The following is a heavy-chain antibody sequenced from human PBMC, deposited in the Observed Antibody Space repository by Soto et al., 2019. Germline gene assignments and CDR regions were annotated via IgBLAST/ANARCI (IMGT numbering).Heavy chain of an antibody. V-gene: IGHV3-23*01. Sequence: EVQLLESGGGLVQPGGSLRLSCAASRFTFSSYGMTWVRQAPGKGLEWVSGISGSGGSTNYADSVKGRFTISRDNSKNTLYLKMNSRGAEDPAVYYCATGRPQPGMAVAVPPFVGYGGQGTLVTVSS. CDR1: RFTFSSYG. J-gene: IGHJ4*02. CDR3: ATGRPQPGMAVAVPPFVGY. CDR2: ISGSGGST. D-gene: IGHD6-19*01.